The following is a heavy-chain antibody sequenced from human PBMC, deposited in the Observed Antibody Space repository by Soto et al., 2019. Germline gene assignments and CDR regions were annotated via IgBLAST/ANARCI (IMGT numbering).Heavy chain of an antibody. Sequence: QVQLQESGPGLVKPSETLSLTCTVSGGSIRGYYWTWIRQTPGKGLEWIGHIYYTGSTKYNPSLKSRVTISVETSKNQFYLKLSSVTAADTAMYYCAMTKTTLSNWFDPWGQGTQVTVSS. V-gene: IGHV4-59*08. CDR3: AMTKTTLSNWFDP. CDR2: IYYTGST. CDR1: GGSIRGYY. J-gene: IGHJ5*02. D-gene: IGHD1-7*01.